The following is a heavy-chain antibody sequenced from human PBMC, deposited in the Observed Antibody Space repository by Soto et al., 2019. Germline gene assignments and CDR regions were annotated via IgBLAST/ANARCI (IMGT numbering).Heavy chain of an antibody. CDR1: GYTFTNHG. CDR2: INPYNANV. D-gene: IGHD3-16*01. CDR3: ARVRVAAIWGDAFDI. Sequence: QVQLVQSGAEVKKPGASVKVSCKTSGYTFTNHGINWVRQAPGQGLEWMGWINPYNANVNYAQKLQGRVTMTTDTSTSTAYMYLRGLTSDDTVVYYCARVRVAAIWGDAFDIWGQGTMVSGSS. V-gene: IGHV1-18*04. J-gene: IGHJ3*02.